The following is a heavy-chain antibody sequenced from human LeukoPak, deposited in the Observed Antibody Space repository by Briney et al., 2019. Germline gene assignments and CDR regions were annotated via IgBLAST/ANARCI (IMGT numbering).Heavy chain of an antibody. CDR3: AKDMWGGGYYDSGSYYGIDY. CDR1: GFTFDDYA. Sequence: QAGGSLRLSCAASGFTFDDYAMHWVRHAPGKGLEWVSLISWDGGSTDYADSVKGRFTISRDNSKNSLHLQMNSLRPEDSALYYCAKDMWGGGYYDSGSYYGIDYWGQGTLVTVSS. D-gene: IGHD3-10*01. V-gene: IGHV3-43D*03. J-gene: IGHJ4*02. CDR2: ISWDGGST.